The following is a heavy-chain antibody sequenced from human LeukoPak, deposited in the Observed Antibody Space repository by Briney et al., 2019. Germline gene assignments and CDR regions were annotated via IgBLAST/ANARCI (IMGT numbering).Heavy chain of an antibody. D-gene: IGHD2-2*02. CDR3: ARAPYDLLYRGYFDY. CDR2: IYHSGST. J-gene: IGHJ4*02. Sequence: PSETLSLTCAVSGGSISSSNWWSWVRQPPGKGLEWIGEIYHSGSTNYNPSLKSRVTISVDKSKNQFSLKLSSVTAADTAVYYCARAPYDLLYRGYFDYWGQGTLVTVSS. V-gene: IGHV4-4*02. CDR1: GGSISSSNW.